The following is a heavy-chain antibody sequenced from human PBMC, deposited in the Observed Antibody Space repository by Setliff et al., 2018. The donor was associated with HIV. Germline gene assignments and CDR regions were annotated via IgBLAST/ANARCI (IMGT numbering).Heavy chain of an antibody. CDR2: IIPILGIA. Sequence: SVKVSCKASGGTFSSYAISWVRQAPGQGLEWMGGIIPILGIANYAQKFQGRVTITADESTSTAYMELSSLRSDDTAVYYCARGSIAAPKHYYYMNVWGKGTTVTVSS. J-gene: IGHJ6*03. D-gene: IGHD6-6*01. CDR3: ARGSIAAPKHYYYMNV. CDR1: GGTFSSYA. V-gene: IGHV1-69*10.